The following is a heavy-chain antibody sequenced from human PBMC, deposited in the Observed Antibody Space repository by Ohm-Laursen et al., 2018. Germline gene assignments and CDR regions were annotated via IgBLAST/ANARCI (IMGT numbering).Heavy chain of an antibody. D-gene: IGHD2/OR15-2a*01. CDR3: ARGTSMNINTNWFDP. CDR1: GGSIGSGGYS. Sequence: SQTLSLTWTVSGGSIGSGGYSGNWIRQHPGKGLEWIGYILYGGRTYYNPSLNSRVTISVDTSKNQFSLNLSSVTAADTAVYYCARGTSMNINTNWFDPWGQGTLVTVSS. J-gene: IGHJ5*02. V-gene: IGHV4-31*02. CDR2: ILYGGRT.